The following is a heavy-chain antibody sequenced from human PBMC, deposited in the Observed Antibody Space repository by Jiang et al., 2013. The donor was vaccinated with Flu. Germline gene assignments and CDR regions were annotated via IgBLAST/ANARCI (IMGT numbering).Heavy chain of an antibody. V-gene: IGHV2-5*02. J-gene: IGHJ3*02. CDR3: AHSYDSSGYYPVDAFDI. D-gene: IGHD3-22*01. Sequence: LIYWDDDKRYSPSLKSRLTITKDTSKNQVVLTMTNMDPVDTATYYCAHSYDSSGYYPVDAFDIWGQGTMVTVSS. CDR2: IYWDDDK.